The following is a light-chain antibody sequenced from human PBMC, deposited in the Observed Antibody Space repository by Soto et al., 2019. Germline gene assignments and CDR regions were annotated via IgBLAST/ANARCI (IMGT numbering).Light chain of an antibody. CDR2: AVS. V-gene: IGLV2-14*01. CDR3: SSYTSDSSCV. Sequence: QSALTQPASVSGSPGQSITISCTGTSSDVGLYDYVSWYQQHPGKAPQLMIYAVSNRPSGVSNRFSASKSGNTASLFISGLQAEDEADYYCSSYTSDSSCVFGSGTKLTVL. J-gene: IGLJ1*01. CDR1: SSDVGLYDY.